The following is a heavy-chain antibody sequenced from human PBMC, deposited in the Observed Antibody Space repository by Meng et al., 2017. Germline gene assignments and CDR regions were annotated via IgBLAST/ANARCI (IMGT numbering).Heavy chain of an antibody. CDR3: ARDLIVVVPAAIYSVSPDFDP. D-gene: IGHD2-2*01. Sequence: ASVKVSCKASGYTFTSFGISWVRQAPGQGLEWMGWISTHNDNTNYAQKLQGRVTVTTDTSTGTTYMELRSLRSDDTAVYFCARDLIVVVPAAIYSVSPDFDPWGQGTLVTVSS. CDR1: GYTFTSFG. J-gene: IGHJ5*02. V-gene: IGHV1-18*01. CDR2: ISTHNDNT.